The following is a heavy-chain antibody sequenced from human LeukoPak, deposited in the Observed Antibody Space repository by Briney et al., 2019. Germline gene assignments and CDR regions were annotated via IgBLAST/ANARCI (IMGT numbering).Heavy chain of an antibody. J-gene: IGHJ4*02. V-gene: IGHV3-23*01. D-gene: IGHD1-1*01. CDR2: ITGTGGGGNKT. Sequence: GGSLRLSCAASGFAFRTYAMSWVRQAPGKGLEWVSVITGTGGGGNKTYYADSVSGRFSISRDDSKNILFLQMHNLRPDDTAVYFCATTVTLDFWGQGTLVLVSS. CDR1: GFAFRTYA. CDR3: ATTVTLDF.